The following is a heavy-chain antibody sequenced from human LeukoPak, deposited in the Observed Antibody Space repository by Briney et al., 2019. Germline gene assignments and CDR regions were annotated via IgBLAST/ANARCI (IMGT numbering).Heavy chain of an antibody. CDR2: IIPIFGTA. D-gene: IGHD5-24*01. CDR3: ARARGGLAAITFDY. V-gene: IGHV1-69*13. CDR1: GGTFSSYA. J-gene: IGHJ4*02. Sequence: ASVKVSCKASGGTFSSYAISWVRQAPGQGLEWMGGIIPIFGTASYAQKFQGRVTITADESTSTAYMELSSLRSEDTAVYYCARARGGLAAITFDYWGQGTLVTVSS.